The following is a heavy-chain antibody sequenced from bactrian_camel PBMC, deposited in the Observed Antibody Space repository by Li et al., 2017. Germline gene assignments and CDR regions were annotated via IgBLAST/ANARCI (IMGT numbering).Heavy chain of an antibody. Sequence: HVQLVESGGDLVQPGGSLRLSCAAYGFTFSTNYMIWVRQNPGKGLEWVSGINSDGSETYYADSVKGRFTISRDNAKNTVHLQMNSLKAEDTALYYCATATGSYWGQGTQVTVS. D-gene: IGHD5*01. J-gene: IGHJ4*01. V-gene: IGHV3S6*01. CDR1: GFTFSTNY. CDR2: INSDGSET. CDR3: ATATGSY.